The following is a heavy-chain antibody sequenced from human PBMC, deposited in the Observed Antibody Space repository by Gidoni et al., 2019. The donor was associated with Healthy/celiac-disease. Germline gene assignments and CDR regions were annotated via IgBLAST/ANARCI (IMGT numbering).Heavy chain of an antibody. CDR1: GYTFTSYD. J-gene: IGHJ6*03. CDR3: ARGRRITIFGVVIVQAYYYYMDV. V-gene: IGHV1-8*01. CDR2: MNPNSGNT. D-gene: IGHD3-3*01. Sequence: QVQLVQSGAEVKKPGASVKVSCKASGYTFTSYDINWVRQATGQGLEWMGWMNPNSGNTGYAQKFQGRVTMTRNTSISTAYMELSSLRSEDTAVYYCARGRRITIFGVVIVQAYYYYMDVWGKGTTVTVSS.